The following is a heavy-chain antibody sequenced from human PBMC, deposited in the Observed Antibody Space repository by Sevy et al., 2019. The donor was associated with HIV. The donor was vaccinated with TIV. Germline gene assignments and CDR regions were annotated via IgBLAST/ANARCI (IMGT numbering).Heavy chain of an antibody. Sequence: GGSLRLSCAASGFMFNDFWMSWVRQAPGKGLDWVANVKKDGSERYYADSVKGRFTISRDNAKNLLYLQMNSLTAEDTGIYYCAREWSWAYFDSWGQGTLVTVSS. J-gene: IGHJ4*02. CDR3: AREWSWAYFDS. V-gene: IGHV3-7*03. CDR2: VKKDGSER. D-gene: IGHD3-10*01. CDR1: GFMFNDFW.